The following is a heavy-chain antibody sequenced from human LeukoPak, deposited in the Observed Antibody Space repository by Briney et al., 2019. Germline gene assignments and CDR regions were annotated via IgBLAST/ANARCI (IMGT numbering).Heavy chain of an antibody. V-gene: IGHV1-46*01. CDR1: GYSFTSNY. CDR3: ARDQEAFDY. CDR2: IYPRDGST. J-gene: IGHJ4*02. Sequence: ASVKVSCKASGYSFTSNYIHWVRQAPGQGLEWMGMIYPRDGSTSYAQKFQGRVTVTRDTSTSTVHMELSGLRSEDTAVYYCARDQEAFDYWGQGALVTVSS.